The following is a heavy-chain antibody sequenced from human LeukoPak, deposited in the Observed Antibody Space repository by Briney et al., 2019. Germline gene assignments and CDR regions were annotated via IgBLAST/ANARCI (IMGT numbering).Heavy chain of an antibody. CDR3: ARISVVSRSGPLDY. J-gene: IGHJ4*02. CDR2: ISTSSIYI. D-gene: IGHD3-10*01. V-gene: IGHV3-21*01. Sequence: GGSLRLSCTAYGFTFNGYSMNWVRQAPGKGLEWVSSISTSSIYIYYADSVKGRFTISRNNPKNSLYLQSNSLRAEDTAVYYCARISVVSRSGPLDYWGQGTLVTVSS. CDR1: GFTFNGYS.